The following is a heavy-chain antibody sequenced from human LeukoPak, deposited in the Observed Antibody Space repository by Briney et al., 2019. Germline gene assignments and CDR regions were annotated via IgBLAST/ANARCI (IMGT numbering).Heavy chain of an antibody. V-gene: IGHV3-33*08. CDR1: GFTLSSAG. D-gene: IGHD3/OR15-3a*01. Sequence: PGGSLRLSCAASGFTLSSAGMHWVRQAPGKGLEWVAIDGTNTYYRDSVKGRFTISRDNSKNTLYLQMNSLSGEDTAVYYCARDKDWYFDSWGQGTLVTVSS. J-gene: IGHJ4*02. CDR2: DGTNT. CDR3: ARDKDWYFDS.